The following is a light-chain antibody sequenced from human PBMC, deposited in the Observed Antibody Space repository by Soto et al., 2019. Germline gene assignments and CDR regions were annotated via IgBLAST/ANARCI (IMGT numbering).Light chain of an antibody. CDR2: DVT. J-gene: IGLJ1*01. CDR1: RSDVGAYNF. V-gene: IGLV2-11*01. CDR3: CSYAGSYTHV. Sequence: QSALTQPRSVSGSPGQSVTISCTGTRSDVGAYNFVSWYQQHPGKAPKLIIYDVTKWPSGVPDRFSGSKSGNTASLTISGLQAEDEADYYGCSYAGSYTHVFGTGTKVTVL.